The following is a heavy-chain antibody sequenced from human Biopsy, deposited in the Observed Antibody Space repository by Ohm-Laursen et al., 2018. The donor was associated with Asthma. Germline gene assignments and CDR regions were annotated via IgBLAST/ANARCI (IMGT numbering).Heavy chain of an antibody. V-gene: IGHV4-59*01. CDR2: IHYRGST. Sequence: SQTLSLTCTVSGVSIRSYYWTWIRQPQGKGLEWVGNIHYRGSTYSNPSLKSRVTISVDTSKKQIFLRLSSVTAAVTAVYYCAGYCSGGNCPDHWGQGTLVTVSS. J-gene: IGHJ4*02. D-gene: IGHD2-15*01. CDR1: GVSIRSYY. CDR3: AGYCSGGNCPDH.